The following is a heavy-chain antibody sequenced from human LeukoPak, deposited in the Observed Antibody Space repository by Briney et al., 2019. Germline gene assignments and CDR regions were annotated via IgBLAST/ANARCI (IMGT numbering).Heavy chain of an antibody. CDR3: ARAGYSSGWSIDY. CDR1: GGSFSGYY. J-gene: IGHJ4*02. CDR2: INHSGST. Sequence: SETLSLTCAVYGGSFSGYYWSWIRQPPGKWLEWIGEINHSGSTNYNPSLKSRVTISVDTSKNQFSLKLSSVTAADTAVYYCARAGYSSGWSIDYWGQGNLVTVSS. V-gene: IGHV4-34*01. D-gene: IGHD6-19*01.